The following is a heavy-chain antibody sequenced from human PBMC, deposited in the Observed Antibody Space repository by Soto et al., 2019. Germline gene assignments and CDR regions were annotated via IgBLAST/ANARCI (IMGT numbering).Heavy chain of an antibody. CDR3: ATTVHHSSSPFAFYYYMDV. V-gene: IGHV4-59*08. CDR2: IYYSGST. D-gene: IGHD6-6*01. CDR1: GGSISSYY. J-gene: IGHJ6*03. Sequence: PSETLSLTCTVSGGSISSYYWSWIRQPPGKGLEWIGYIYYSGSTNYNPSLKSRVTISVDTSKNQFSLKLSSVTAADTAVYYCATTVHHSSSPFAFYYYMDVWGKGTTVTVSS.